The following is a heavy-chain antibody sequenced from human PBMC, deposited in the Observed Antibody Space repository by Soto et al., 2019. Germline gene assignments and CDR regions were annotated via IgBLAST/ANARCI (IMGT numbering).Heavy chain of an antibody. CDR1: RTSIPSYY. Sequence: PSATLSLTCHFHRTSIPSYYWSRILQPPGKGLEWIAYIYYSGTSYNPSLKSRVSISLETSKNQFSLKLSSVTAADTAVYYCARTYDGSGPNSGGYGFDIWGQGTMVT. J-gene: IGHJ3*02. D-gene: IGHD3-22*01. CDR3: ARTYDGSGPNSGGYGFDI. V-gene: IGHV4-59*01. CDR2: IYYSGT.